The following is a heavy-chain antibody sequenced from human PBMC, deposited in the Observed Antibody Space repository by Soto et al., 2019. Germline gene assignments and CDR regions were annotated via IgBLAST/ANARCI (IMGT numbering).Heavy chain of an antibody. V-gene: IGHV4-38-2*01. Sequence: SETLSLTCAVSGCSLSSGYYWVWLRQPPGKGLECIGTIYHSGSTYYNPSLKSRVTISVDTSKNQFSLKLNSVTAADTAVYYCARGKWEPYYFDYWGQGTLVTVSS. CDR1: GCSLSSGYY. CDR3: ARGKWEPYYFDY. CDR2: IYHSGST. D-gene: IGHD1-26*01. J-gene: IGHJ4*02.